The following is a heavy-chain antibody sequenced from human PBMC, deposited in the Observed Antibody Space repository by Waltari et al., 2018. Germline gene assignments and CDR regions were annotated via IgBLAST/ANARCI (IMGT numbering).Heavy chain of an antibody. J-gene: IGHJ4*02. CDR3: AREGSGYYYGDYYFDY. Sequence: EVQLVESGGGLVQPGGSLRLSCAASGFTFSSYEMNWVRQAPGKGLEWVSYISSSGSTIYYADSVKGRFTISRDNAKNSLYLQMNSLRAEDTAVYYCAREGSGYYYGDYYFDYWGQGTLVTVSS. D-gene: IGHD3-22*01. V-gene: IGHV3-48*03. CDR2: ISSSGSTI. CDR1: GFTFSSYE.